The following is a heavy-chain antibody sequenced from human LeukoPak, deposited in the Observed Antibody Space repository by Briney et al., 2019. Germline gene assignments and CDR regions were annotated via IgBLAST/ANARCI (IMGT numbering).Heavy chain of an antibody. CDR2: IYYSGST. CDR3: ARDTLERGFDY. CDR1: GGSISSYY. D-gene: IGHD1-1*01. J-gene: IGHJ4*02. Sequence: SETLSLTCTVSGGSISSYYWSWIRQPPGKGLEWIGYIYYSGSTYYNPSLKSRVTISVDTSKNQFSLKLSSVTAADTAVYYCARDTLERGFDYWGQGTLVTVSS. V-gene: IGHV4-59*12.